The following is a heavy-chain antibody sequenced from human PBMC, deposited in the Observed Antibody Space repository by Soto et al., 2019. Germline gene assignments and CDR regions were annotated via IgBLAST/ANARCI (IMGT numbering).Heavy chain of an antibody. CDR2: ISSSSTYI. Sequence: LRLSCVGSDYTFKSYNINWVRQAPGKGLEWVASISSSSTYISYAESVRGRFTLSRDNAKSSVYLQMNTLRAEDTALYYCAKAHTSSSYRFYAMDVWGQGTTVTVS. CDR1: DYTFKSYN. D-gene: IGHD6-13*01. J-gene: IGHJ6*02. V-gene: IGHV3-21*06. CDR3: AKAHTSSSYRFYAMDV.